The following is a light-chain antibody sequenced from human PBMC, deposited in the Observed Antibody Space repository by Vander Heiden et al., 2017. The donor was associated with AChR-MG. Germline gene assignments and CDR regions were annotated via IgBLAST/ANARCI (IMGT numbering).Light chain of an antibody. CDR2: GAS. Sequence: EIVMTQSPATLSVSPGERATLSCRASQSVSSNLAWYQQKPGQAPRLLIFGASTRAIGVPARFSGSGSGTEFTLTISSLHSEDFAVYYCQQCNYWPPLTLGGGTKVEIK. J-gene: IGKJ4*01. CDR1: QSVSSN. CDR3: QQCNYWPPLT. V-gene: IGKV3-15*01.